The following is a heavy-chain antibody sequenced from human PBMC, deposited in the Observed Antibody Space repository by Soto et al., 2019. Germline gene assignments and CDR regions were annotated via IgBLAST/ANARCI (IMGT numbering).Heavy chain of an antibody. V-gene: IGHV3-7*01. Sequence: GGTLRLSCAASGFTFSSYWMSWVRQAPGKGLEWVANIKQDGSEKYYVDSVKGRFTISRDNAKNSLYLQMNSLRAEDTAVYYCARGPIYCSSTSCYSWFDPWGQGTLVTVSS. CDR2: IKQDGSEK. D-gene: IGHD2-2*02. J-gene: IGHJ5*02. CDR3: ARGPIYCSSTSCYSWFDP. CDR1: GFTFSSYW.